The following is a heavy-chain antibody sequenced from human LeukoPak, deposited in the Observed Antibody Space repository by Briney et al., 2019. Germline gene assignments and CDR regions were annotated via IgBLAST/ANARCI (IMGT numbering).Heavy chain of an antibody. CDR2: IIPIFGTA. Sequence: ASVKVSCKASGGTFSSYAISWVRQAPGQGLEWMGEIIPIFGTANYAQKFQGRVTITADKSTSTACMELSSLRSEDTAVYYCASDGYSSFWGQGTLVTVSS. J-gene: IGHJ4*02. CDR1: GGTFSSYA. V-gene: IGHV1-69*06. D-gene: IGHD6-13*01. CDR3: ASDGYSSF.